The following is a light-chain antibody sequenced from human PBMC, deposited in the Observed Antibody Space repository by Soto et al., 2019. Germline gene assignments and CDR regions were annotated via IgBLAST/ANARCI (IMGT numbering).Light chain of an antibody. CDR2: DAS. J-gene: IGKJ5*01. CDR3: QQRMES. CDR1: QSVSSY. Sequence: VGVTQSPATVSLSPGERPTLSCRASQSVSSYLAWYQQKPGQAPRLLIYDASNRATGIPGRFSGSGSGTDFTLTISSLEPEDFAVYYCQQRMESFGQGTRLEI. V-gene: IGKV3-11*01.